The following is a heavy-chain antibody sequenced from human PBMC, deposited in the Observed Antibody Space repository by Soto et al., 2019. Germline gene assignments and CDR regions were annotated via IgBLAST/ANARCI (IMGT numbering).Heavy chain of an antibody. CDR2: ISVGGGSI. CDR1: GFNFRNYA. J-gene: IGHJ3*01. CDR3: VRDVQWAFDV. Sequence: EVQLVQSGGGLIQPRRSLRISCAASGFNFRNYAMNWVRQAPGKGLEWISYISVGGGSIFYADSVKGRFTISRDDVQNSLYLQMNTLREDLTALYYCVRDVQWAFDVWGQWTMVIVSS. D-gene: IGHD6-19*01. V-gene: IGHV3-48*02.